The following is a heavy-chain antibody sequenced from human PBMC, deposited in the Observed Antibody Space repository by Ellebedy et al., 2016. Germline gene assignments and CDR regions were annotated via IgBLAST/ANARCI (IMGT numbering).Heavy chain of an antibody. Sequence: SETLSLXCAVYGGSFSGYYWSWIRQSPGKGLEWIGEINHSGSTNYNPSLKSRVTISVDTSKNQFSLKVTSVTAADTAVFYCARGLPTTVYDYWGQGSLVTVSS. V-gene: IGHV4-34*01. CDR2: INHSGST. CDR3: ARGLPTTVYDY. J-gene: IGHJ4*02. CDR1: GGSFSGYY. D-gene: IGHD4-11*01.